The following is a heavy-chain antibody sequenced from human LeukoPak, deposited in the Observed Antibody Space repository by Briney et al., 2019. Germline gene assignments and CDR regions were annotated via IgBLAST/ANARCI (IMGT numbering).Heavy chain of an antibody. CDR1: GGSFSGYY. V-gene: IGHV4-34*01. J-gene: IGHJ4*02. CDR2: INHSGST. Sequence: SETLSLTCAVYGGSFSGYYWSWIRQPPGKGLEWIGEINHSGSTNYNPSLKSRVTISVDTSKNQFSLKLSSVTAADTAVYYCAGGYYDSSGYYIHAFDYWGQGTLVTVSS. D-gene: IGHD3-22*01. CDR3: AGGYYDSSGYYIHAFDY.